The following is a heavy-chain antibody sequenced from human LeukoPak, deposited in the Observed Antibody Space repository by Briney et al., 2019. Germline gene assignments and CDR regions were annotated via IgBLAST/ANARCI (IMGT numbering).Heavy chain of an antibody. CDR1: GGTFSSYT. J-gene: IGHJ6*03. D-gene: IGHD4-17*01. CDR2: IIPILGIA. Sequence: TVKVSCKASGGTFSSYTISWVRQAPGQGLEWMGRIIPILGIANYAQKFQGRVTITADKSTSTAYMELSSLRSEDTAVYYCAREDGDYYYMDVWGKGTTVTVSS. V-gene: IGHV1-69*04. CDR3: AREDGDYYYMDV.